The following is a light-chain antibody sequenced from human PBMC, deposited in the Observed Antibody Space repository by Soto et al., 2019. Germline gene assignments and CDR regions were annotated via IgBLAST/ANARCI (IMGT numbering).Light chain of an antibody. J-gene: IGKJ5*01. CDR2: AAS. CDR3: QQRSNWPMST. V-gene: IGKV1-27*01. CDR1: QGFSNY. Sequence: DIQMTQSPSSLSASVGDRVTITCRASQGFSNYLAWYQQKPGTVPNLLIYAASTLQSGVPSRFSGSGSGRDFTLTISSLEPEDFAVYYCQQRSNWPMSTFGQGTRLEIK.